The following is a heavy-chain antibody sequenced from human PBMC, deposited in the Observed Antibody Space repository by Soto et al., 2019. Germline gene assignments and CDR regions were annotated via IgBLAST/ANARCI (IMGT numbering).Heavy chain of an antibody. J-gene: IGHJ4*02. CDR3: ARVWSLFSYGLEY. CDR1: AYTFTSYS. D-gene: IGHD1-26*01. CDR2: INAGNGNT. V-gene: IGHV1-3*01. Sequence: ASVKVSCKASAYTFTSYSMHWVRQAPGQRLEWMGWINAGNGNTKYSQKFQGRVTITRDTSASTAYMELSSLRSEDTAVYYCARVWSLFSYGLEYWGQETLVTVSS.